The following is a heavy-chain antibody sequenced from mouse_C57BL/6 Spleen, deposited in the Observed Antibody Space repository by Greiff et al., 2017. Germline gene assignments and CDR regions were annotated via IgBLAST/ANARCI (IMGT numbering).Heavy chain of an antibody. CDR3: ARGDWFAY. Sequence: VQLQQSGPGLVQPSQSLSITCTVSGFSLTSYGVHWVRQSPGKGLEWLGVIWSGGSTDYNAAFISRLSISKDNSKSQVFFKMNSLQADDTAIYYCARGDWFAYWGQGTLVTVSA. J-gene: IGHJ3*01. CDR1: GFSLTSYG. V-gene: IGHV2-2*01. CDR2: IWSGGST.